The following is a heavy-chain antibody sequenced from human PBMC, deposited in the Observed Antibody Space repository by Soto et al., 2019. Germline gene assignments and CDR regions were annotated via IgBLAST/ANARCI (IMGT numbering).Heavy chain of an antibody. V-gene: IGHV1-58*02. CDR1: GVTFTSSA. J-gene: IGHJ1*01. CDR2: IVVGSGNT. Sequence: ASVKASCKSSGVTFTSSAMQWVRQARGQRLEWIGWIVVGSGNTNYARKFQERVTITRDMSTSTAYMELSSLRSEDTAVYYCAARSNPNEYFQHWGQGTLVTVSS. CDR3: AARSNPNEYFQH.